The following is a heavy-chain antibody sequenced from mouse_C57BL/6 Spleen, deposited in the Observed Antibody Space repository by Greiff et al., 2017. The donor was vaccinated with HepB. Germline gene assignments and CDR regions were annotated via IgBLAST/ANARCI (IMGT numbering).Heavy chain of an antibody. Sequence: EVQLQQSGPELVKPGASVKMSCKASGYTFTDYNMHWVKQSHGKSLEWIGYINPNNGGTSYNQKFKGKATLTVNKSSSTAYMELRSLTSEDSAVYYCARWRLRRGLYYYAMDYWGQGTSVTVSS. CDR3: ARWRLRRGLYYYAMDY. CDR2: INPNNGGT. J-gene: IGHJ4*01. V-gene: IGHV1-22*01. CDR1: GYTFTDYN. D-gene: IGHD2-2*01.